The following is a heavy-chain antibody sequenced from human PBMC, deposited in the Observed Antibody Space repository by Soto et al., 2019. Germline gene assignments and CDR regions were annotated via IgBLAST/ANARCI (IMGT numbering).Heavy chain of an antibody. CDR2: ISAYNGNT. CDR3: ARVLIGYDFAY. CDR1: GYTFTSYG. V-gene: IGHV1-18*01. D-gene: IGHD5-12*01. J-gene: IGHJ4*02. Sequence: QVQLVQSGAEVKKPGASVKVSCKASGYTFTSYGINWVRQAPGQGLEWMGWISAYNGNTHYAQKLQGRVTMTTDTSTSPAQMVLRSLRSDDTAVYYCARVLIGYDFAYWGQGTLVTVSS.